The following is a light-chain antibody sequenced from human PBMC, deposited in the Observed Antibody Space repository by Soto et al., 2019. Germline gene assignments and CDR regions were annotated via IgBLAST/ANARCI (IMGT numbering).Light chain of an antibody. CDR2: DVS. CDR1: SSDIGDYKY. J-gene: IGLJ2*01. Sequence: QSALTQPASVSGSPGQSITISCTGSSSDIGDYKYVSWYKQHPGKAPQLMIYDVSNRPSGASNRFSGSKSGNTASLTISGLQAEDEADYYCSSYTSTSFVIFGGGTKLTVL. V-gene: IGLV2-14*01. CDR3: SSYTSTSFVI.